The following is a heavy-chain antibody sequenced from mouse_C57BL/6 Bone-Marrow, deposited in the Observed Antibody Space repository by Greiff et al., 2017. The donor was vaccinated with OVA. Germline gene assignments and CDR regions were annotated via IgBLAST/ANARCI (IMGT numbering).Heavy chain of an antibody. CDR1: GFTFSDAW. CDR2: IRNKANNHAT. J-gene: IGHJ1*03. CDR3: TRCLITTVVGYFDV. Sequence: EVKVEESGGGLVQPGGSMKLSCAASGFTFSDAWMDWVRQSPEKGLEWVAEIRNKANNHATYYAESVKGRLTISRADSKSSVYMQMNSLRAEDTGIYYCTRCLITTVVGYFDVWGTGTTVTVSS. D-gene: IGHD1-1*01. V-gene: IGHV6-6*01.